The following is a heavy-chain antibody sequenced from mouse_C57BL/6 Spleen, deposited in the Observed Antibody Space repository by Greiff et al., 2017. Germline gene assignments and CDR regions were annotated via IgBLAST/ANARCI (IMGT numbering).Heavy chain of an antibody. V-gene: IGHV1-64*01. D-gene: IGHD1-1*01. CDR1: GYTFTSYW. J-gene: IGHJ1*03. CDR2: IHPNSGST. CDR3: ARNSFITTVVGYFDV. Sequence: QVQLQQPGAELVKPGASVKLSCKASGYTFTSYWMHWVKQRPGQGLEWIGMIHPNSGSTNYNEKFKSKATLTVDKSSSTAYMQRSSLTSEDSAVYYCARNSFITTVVGYFDVWGTGTTVTVSS.